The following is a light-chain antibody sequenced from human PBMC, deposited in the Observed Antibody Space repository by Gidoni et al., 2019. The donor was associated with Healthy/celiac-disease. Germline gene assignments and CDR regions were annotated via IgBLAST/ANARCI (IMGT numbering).Light chain of an antibody. J-gene: IGKJ2*01. CDR2: LGS. CDR3: MQALQTPPYT. V-gene: IGKV2-28*01. CDR1: QSLLHSNGYNY. Sequence: DIVMTQSPLSLPVTPGAPASISCRSSQSLLHSNGYNYLDWYLQKPGQSPQLLIYLGSNRASGVPDRFSGSGSGTDFTLKISRVEAEDVGVYYCMQALQTPPYTFGQGTKLDIK.